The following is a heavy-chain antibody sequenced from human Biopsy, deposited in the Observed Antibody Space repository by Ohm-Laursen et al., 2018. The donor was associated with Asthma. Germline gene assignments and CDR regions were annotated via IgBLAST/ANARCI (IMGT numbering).Heavy chain of an antibody. CDR1: GYTFNSAG. D-gene: IGHD3-10*01. J-gene: IGHJ6*02. V-gene: IGHV1-18*01. CDR2: ISVYNGNT. CDR3: ARAVDYSHYYGIDV. Sequence: GSSVKVSCKTSGYTFNSAGITWVRQAPGQGLEWMGWISVYNGNTKVAQKLQDRVTMITDTSTSTAYMELRSLRSDDTAVYFCARAVDYSHYYGIDVWGQGTTVTAS.